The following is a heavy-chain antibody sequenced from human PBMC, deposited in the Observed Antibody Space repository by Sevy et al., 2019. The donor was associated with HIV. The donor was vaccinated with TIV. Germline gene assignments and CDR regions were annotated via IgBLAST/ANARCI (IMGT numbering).Heavy chain of an antibody. Sequence: SETLSLTCTVYGGSFGGYYWSWIRQPPGKGLEWIGEINHSGSTNYNPSLKSRVTISGDTSKNQFSLKLSSVTAADTAVYYCARHCSSTSCSHACDIWGQGTMVTVSS. CDR2: INHSGST. D-gene: IGHD2-2*01. J-gene: IGHJ3*02. CDR1: GGSFGGYY. V-gene: IGHV4-34*01. CDR3: ARHCSSTSCSHACDI.